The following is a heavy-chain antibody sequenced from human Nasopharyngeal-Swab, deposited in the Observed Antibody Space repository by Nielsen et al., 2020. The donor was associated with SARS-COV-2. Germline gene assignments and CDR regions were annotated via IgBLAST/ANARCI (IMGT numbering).Heavy chain of an antibody. CDR3: AKKGGGGNYLYYYYYGMDV. D-gene: IGHD1-26*01. CDR2: ISGNGGTT. J-gene: IGHJ6*02. Sequence: WIRQPPGKGLEWVSVISGNGGTTYYADSVKGRFTISRDNSQNTLFLQMNSLRAEDTAVYYCAKKGGGGNYLYYYYYGMDVWGQGTTVTVSS. V-gene: IGHV3-23*01.